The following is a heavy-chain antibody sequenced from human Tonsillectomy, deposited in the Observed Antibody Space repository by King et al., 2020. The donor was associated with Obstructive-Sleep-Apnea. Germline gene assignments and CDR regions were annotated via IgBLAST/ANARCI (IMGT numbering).Heavy chain of an antibody. CDR3: LGYYDSSGSSYGEDYYYGMDV. CDR1: GGSIRRSRYY. D-gene: IGHD3-22*01. Sequence: QLQESGPRLVKPSETLSLTCTVSGGSIRRSRYYWGWIRQPPGKWLGWIGSKYYSGSTYYNPSLNRRVTISLDTAKHKLSLKLSTVTTADTAVYYFLGYYDSSGSSYGEDYYYGMDVWGQGTTVTVSS. CDR2: KYYSGST. V-gene: IGHV4-39*07. J-gene: IGHJ6*02.